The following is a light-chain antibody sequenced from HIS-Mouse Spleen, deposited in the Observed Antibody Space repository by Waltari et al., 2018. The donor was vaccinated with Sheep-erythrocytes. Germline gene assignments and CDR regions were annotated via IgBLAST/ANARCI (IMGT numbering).Light chain of an antibody. V-gene: IGLV2-14*03. J-gene: IGLJ1*01. Sequence: QSALTQPASVSGSPGQAITISCTVTSSDVGGYNYASWYQQHPGKAPKLMTYDVSNRPSGVSNRFSGSKSGNTASLTISGLQAEDEADYYCSSNTSSSTLVFGTGTKVTVL. CDR3: SSNTSSSTLV. CDR1: SSDVGGYNY. CDR2: DVS.